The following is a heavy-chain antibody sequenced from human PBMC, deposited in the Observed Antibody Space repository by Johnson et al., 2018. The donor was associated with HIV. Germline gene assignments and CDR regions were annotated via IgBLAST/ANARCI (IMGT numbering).Heavy chain of an antibody. CDR2: IGAAGDT. CDR3: ARSSVRDDAIDI. J-gene: IGHJ3*02. V-gene: IGHV3-13*01. D-gene: IGHD3-10*01. Sequence: VQLVESGGGVVQPGRSLRLSCAASGFTFSSYGMHWVRQVTGKGLEWVSAIGAAGDTYYSDSVNGRITISRENAKNSLYLQMNSLRVGDTAIYYCARSSVRDDAIDIWGQGTLVTVSS. CDR1: GFTFSSYG.